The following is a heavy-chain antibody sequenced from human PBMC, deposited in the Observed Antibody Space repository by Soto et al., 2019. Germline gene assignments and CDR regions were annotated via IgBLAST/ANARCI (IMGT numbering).Heavy chain of an antibody. J-gene: IGHJ4*02. CDR2: IRYDGSNI. CDR3: VRDGVGATAFFGYFDY. Sequence: QVQLVESGGGVVQPGRSRRLSCAASGFTFSGYGMHWVRQAPGKGLEWVAVIRYDGSNIYYADSVKGRFTISRDNSKNTLYLEMNNLGAVDTAVYYCVRDGVGATAFFGYFDYWGQGTLVPVST. V-gene: IGHV3-33*01. D-gene: IGHD1-26*01. CDR1: GFTFSGYG.